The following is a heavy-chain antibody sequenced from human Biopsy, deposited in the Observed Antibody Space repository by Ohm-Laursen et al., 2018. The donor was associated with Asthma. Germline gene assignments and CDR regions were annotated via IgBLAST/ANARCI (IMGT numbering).Heavy chain of an antibody. D-gene: IGHD2-21*02. Sequence: ETLSLTCTVSGGSINNFYWSWIRQPPGKGLESIGHVYYSGSTNYNPSLKSRVTISIDASKNQFSLKLTSVSAADTAVYYCARGVDRVTGLLDHFDSWGQGTLVTVSS. CDR1: GGSINNFY. J-gene: IGHJ4*02. CDR2: VYYSGST. CDR3: ARGVDRVTGLLDHFDS. V-gene: IGHV4-59*01.